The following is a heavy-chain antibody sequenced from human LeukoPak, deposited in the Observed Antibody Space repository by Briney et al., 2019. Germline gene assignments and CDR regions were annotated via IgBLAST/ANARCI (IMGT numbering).Heavy chain of an antibody. D-gene: IGHD2-2*01. CDR1: GGSISSGDYY. Sequence: SETLSLTCTVSGGSISSGDYYWSWIRQPPGKGLEWIGYVYYSGSTYYNPSLKSRVTISVDTSKNQFSLKLSSVTAADTAVYYCARADIVVVPAAAPDAFDIWGQGTMVTVSS. J-gene: IGHJ3*02. V-gene: IGHV4-30-4*01. CDR2: VYYSGST. CDR3: ARADIVVVPAAAPDAFDI.